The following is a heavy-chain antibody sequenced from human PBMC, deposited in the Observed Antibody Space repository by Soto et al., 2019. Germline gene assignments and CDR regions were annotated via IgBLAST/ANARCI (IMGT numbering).Heavy chain of an antibody. V-gene: IGHV2-26*01. Sequence: SGPTLVNPTETLTLTCTVSGFSLSNARMGVSWIRQPPGKALEWLAHIFSNDEKSYSTSLKSRLTISKDTSKSQVVLTMTNMDAADTAVYYCARTGVPIFGEDHIDCWGKRTTVTVSS. CDR1: GFSLSNARMG. CDR2: IFSNDEK. D-gene: IGHD3-3*01. J-gene: IGHJ6*03. CDR3: ARTGVPIFGEDHIDC.